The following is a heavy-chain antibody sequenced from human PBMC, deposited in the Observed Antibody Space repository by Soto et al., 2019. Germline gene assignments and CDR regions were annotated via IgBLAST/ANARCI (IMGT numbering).Heavy chain of an antibody. J-gene: IGHJ5*02. Sequence: SETLSLTCAVSGYSISSGYYWGWIRQPPGKGLEWIGSIYHSGSIYYNPSHKSRVSISVDTSKNHFSLKLSSVTAADTAVCYCARGKGHTGLNCFDPWGQGTLVTVSS. CDR2: IYHSGSI. D-gene: IGHD2-21*02. CDR3: ARGKGHTGLNCFDP. V-gene: IGHV4-38-2*01. CDR1: GYSISSGYY.